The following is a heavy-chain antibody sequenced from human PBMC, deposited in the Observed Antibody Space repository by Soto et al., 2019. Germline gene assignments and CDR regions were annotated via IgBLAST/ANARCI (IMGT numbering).Heavy chain of an antibody. Sequence: GGSLRLSCAASGFTFNNYAMHWVRQGPGKGLVWVSRINNDGSSTTYADSVKGRFTISRDNAKNTLYLQMNSLRAEDTAVYFCVKGEYYYDGSAYYPFDYWGQGRMVTVSS. D-gene: IGHD3-22*01. CDR2: INNDGSST. V-gene: IGHV3-74*03. CDR3: VKGEYYYDGSAYYPFDY. J-gene: IGHJ4*02. CDR1: GFTFNNYA.